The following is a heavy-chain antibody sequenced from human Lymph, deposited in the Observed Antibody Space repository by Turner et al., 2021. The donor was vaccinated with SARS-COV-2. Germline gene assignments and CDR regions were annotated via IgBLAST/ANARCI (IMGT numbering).Heavy chain of an antibody. D-gene: IGHD3-3*01. J-gene: IGHJ6*02. Sequence: QVQLLQSGAEVKKPGASVKVSCKASGYTFTGSYMHWVRQAPGQGLEWMGWINPNSGGTNDAQKFQGRVTMTRDTSISAAYMELSRLRSDDTAVYYCARDVERYNDFWSGYSGGYGMDVWGQGTTVTVSS. CDR3: ARDVERYNDFWSGYSGGYGMDV. CDR2: INPNSGGT. V-gene: IGHV1-2*02. CDR1: GYTFTGSY.